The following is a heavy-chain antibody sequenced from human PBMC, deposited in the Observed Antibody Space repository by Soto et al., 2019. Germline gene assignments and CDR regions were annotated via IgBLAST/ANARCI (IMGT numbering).Heavy chain of an antibody. Sequence: GGSLRLSCAAAGFTFSSYAMSWVRQAPGKRLEWVAVLWRDGSKVYYADSVKGRFTISRDNSKNTLYLEMNSLRVEDTAVYYCARDGTGWTGGDHWGQGTLVTVSS. CDR2: LWRDGSKV. D-gene: IGHD6-19*01. V-gene: IGHV3-33*08. CDR1: GFTFSSYA. CDR3: ARDGTGWTGGDH. J-gene: IGHJ4*02.